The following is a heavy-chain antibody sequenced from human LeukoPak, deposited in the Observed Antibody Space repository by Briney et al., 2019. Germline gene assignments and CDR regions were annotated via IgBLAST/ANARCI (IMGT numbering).Heavy chain of an antibody. CDR1: GSSISSSSYY. Sequence: SETLSLTCTVSGSSISSSSYYWGWIRQPPGKGLEWFGSIYYSGSTYYNPSLKSQVTISVDTSKNQFSLKLSSVTAADTAVYYCARHEMSAAAGLYFDYWGQGTLVSVSS. CDR2: IYYSGST. D-gene: IGHD6-13*01. J-gene: IGHJ4*02. V-gene: IGHV4-39*01. CDR3: ARHEMSAAAGLYFDY.